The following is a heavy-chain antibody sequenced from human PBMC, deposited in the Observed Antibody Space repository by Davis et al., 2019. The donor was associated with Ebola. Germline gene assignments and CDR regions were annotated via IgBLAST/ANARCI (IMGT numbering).Heavy chain of an antibody. D-gene: IGHD2-2*01. CDR2: INAGNGNT. J-gene: IGHJ6*02. CDR1: VGTFSSYA. Sequence: ASVQVSCKASVGTFSSYAMHWVRQAPGHRLEWMGWINAGNGNTKYSQKFQGRVTITRDTSASTAYMELSSLRSEDTAVYYCARAVVPAALYYYYYGMDVWGQGTTVTVSS. V-gene: IGHV1-3*01. CDR3: ARAVVPAALYYYYYGMDV.